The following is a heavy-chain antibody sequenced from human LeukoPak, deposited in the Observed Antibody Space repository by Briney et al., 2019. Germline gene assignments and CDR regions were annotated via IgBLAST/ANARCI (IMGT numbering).Heavy chain of an antibody. J-gene: IGHJ4*02. CDR3: ARDGYSGYGFDY. CDR1: GYTFTSYA. Sequence: ASVKLSCKASGYTFTSYAMHWVRQAPGQRLEWMGWINAGNGNTKYSQEFQGRVTITRDTSASTAYMELSSLRSEDMAVYYCARDGYSGYGFDYWGQGTLVTVSS. D-gene: IGHD5-12*01. V-gene: IGHV1-3*03. CDR2: INAGNGNT.